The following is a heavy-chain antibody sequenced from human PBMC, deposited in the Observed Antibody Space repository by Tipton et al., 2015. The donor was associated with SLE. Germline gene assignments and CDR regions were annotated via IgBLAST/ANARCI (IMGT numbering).Heavy chain of an antibody. D-gene: IGHD3-10*01. V-gene: IGHV4-39*07. CDR1: GGSISSSSYY. Sequence: TLPLTCTVSGGSISSSSYYWGWIRPPPGKGLEWIGSIYYSGSTYYNPSLQSRVNISVDTSKNQFSLRLSSVTAADTAVYYCARDAFRGAFDIWGQGTMVTVSS. CDR3: ARDAFRGAFDI. CDR2: IYYSGST. J-gene: IGHJ3*02.